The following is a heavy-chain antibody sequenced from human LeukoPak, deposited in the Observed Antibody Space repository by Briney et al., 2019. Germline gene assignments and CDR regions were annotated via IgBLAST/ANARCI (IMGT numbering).Heavy chain of an antibody. V-gene: IGHV4-59*08. Sequence: SETLSLTCTVSGGSISSYYWSWIRQPPGEGLEWIGYIYYSGSTNYNPSLKSRVTISVDTSKNQFSLKLSSVTAADTAMYYCARHENGGNSVLDWFDPWGQGTLVTVSS. CDR3: ARHENGGNSVLDWFDP. CDR1: GGSISSYY. D-gene: IGHD4-23*01. J-gene: IGHJ5*02. CDR2: IYYSGST.